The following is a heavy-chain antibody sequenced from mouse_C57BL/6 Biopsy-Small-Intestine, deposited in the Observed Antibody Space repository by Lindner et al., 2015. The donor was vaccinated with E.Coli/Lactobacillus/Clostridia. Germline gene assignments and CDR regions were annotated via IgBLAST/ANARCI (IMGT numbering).Heavy chain of an antibody. D-gene: IGHD1-1*01. CDR1: GYAFSSYW. V-gene: IGHV14-2*01. J-gene: IGHJ4*01. CDR2: IDPEDGET. Sequence: VQLQESGAELVKPGASVKISCKASGYAFSSYWMNWVKQRTEQGLEWIGRIDPEDGETKYAPKFQGKATITADTSSNTAYLQLSSLTSEDTAVYYCARSRDYFPYAMDYWGQGTSATVSS. CDR3: ARSRDYFPYAMDY.